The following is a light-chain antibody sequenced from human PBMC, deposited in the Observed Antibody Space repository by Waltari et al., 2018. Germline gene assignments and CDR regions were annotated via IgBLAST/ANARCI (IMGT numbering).Light chain of an antibody. CDR2: DAS. CDR1: QDITNY. V-gene: IGKV1-33*01. Sequence: DIQMTQSPSSLSASVGDRVTITCQASQDITNYLNWYQQKPGKAPKLLIYDASNLETGVPSRFSGSGSGTDLTFTISSLQPEDIATYYCQQYDSLPQIFGPGTKVDIK. CDR3: QQYDSLPQI. J-gene: IGKJ3*01.